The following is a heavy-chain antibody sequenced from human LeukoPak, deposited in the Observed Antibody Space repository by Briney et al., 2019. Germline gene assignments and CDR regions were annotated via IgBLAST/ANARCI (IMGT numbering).Heavy chain of an antibody. CDR2: IRYDGSNK. J-gene: IGHJ4*02. CDR3: ARAPSYNWNFGDFDY. CDR1: GFTFSSYG. V-gene: IGHV3-30*02. Sequence: GGSLRLSCAASGFTFSSYGMHWVRQAPGKGLEWVAFIRYDGSNKYYADSVKGRFTISRDNSKNTLYLQMNSLRAEDTAVYYCARAPSYNWNFGDFDYWGQGTLVTVSS. D-gene: IGHD1-7*01.